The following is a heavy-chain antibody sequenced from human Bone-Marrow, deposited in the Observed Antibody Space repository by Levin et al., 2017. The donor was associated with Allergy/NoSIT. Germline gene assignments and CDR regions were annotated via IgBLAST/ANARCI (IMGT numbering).Heavy chain of an antibody. CDR2: ISYDGSNK. J-gene: IGHJ6*02. CDR1: GFTFSSYA. Sequence: GESLKISCAASGFTFSSYAMHWVRQAPGKGLEWVAVISYDGSNKYYADSVKGRFTISRDNSKNTLYLQMNSLRAEDTAVYYCARDSPNYDILTGYFSYYYGMDVWGQGTTVTVSS. V-gene: IGHV3-30-3*01. CDR3: ARDSPNYDILTGYFSYYYGMDV. D-gene: IGHD3-9*01.